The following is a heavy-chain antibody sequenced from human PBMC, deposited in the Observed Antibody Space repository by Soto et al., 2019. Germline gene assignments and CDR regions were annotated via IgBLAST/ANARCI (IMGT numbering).Heavy chain of an antibody. CDR2: ISGSGGST. CDR3: ANGIGSSKVL. V-gene: IGHV3-23*01. CDR1: GFTFSSYA. Sequence: EVQLLESGGGLVQPGGSLRLSCAASGFTFSSYAMSWVRQAPGKGLEWVSAISGSGGSTYYADSVKGRFTISRDNSKTTLYLQMNGLRAEDTAVYYCANGIGSSKVLWGQGTLVTVSS. J-gene: IGHJ4*02. D-gene: IGHD1-26*01.